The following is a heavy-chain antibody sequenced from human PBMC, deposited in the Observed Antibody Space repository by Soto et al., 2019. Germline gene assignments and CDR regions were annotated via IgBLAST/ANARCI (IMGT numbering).Heavy chain of an antibody. V-gene: IGHV1-46*01. Sequence: GASVKVSCKASGYTFTSDYIHWVRQAPGQGLEWMGIINPSGSSATYAQKFQGRVTVTRDTSTSTVYMELRSLRSEDTAVVFCARGGFYGMDVWGQGTTGTVSS. J-gene: IGHJ6*02. CDR3: ARGGFYGMDV. CDR2: INPSGSSA. CDR1: GYTFTSDY.